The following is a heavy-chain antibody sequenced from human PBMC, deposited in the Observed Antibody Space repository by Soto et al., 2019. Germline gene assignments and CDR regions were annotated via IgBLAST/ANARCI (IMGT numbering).Heavy chain of an antibody. J-gene: IGHJ4*02. CDR1: GGTFSSYA. Sequence: VASVKVSCKASGGTFSSYAISWVRQAPGQGLEWMGGIIPIFGTANYAQKFQGRVTITADESTSTAYMELSSLRSEDTAVYYCASSPPYCSSTSCYKGYYFDYWGQGTLVTVSS. CDR3: ASSPPYCSSTSCYKGYYFDY. CDR2: IIPIFGTA. V-gene: IGHV1-69*13. D-gene: IGHD2-2*02.